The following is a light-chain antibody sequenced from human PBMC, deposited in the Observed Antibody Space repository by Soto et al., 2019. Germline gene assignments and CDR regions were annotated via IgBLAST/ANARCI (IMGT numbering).Light chain of an antibody. J-gene: IGLJ3*02. CDR2: GNN. CDR1: SSNIGAGYD. Sequence: QSVLTQPPSVSGAPGQRVTISCTGSSSNIGAGYDVHWYQQLPGTAPKLLIYGNNNRPSGVPDRFSGSKSGTSAYLAITGLQAEDEADYYCQSYDSSLSGSVFGGGTQLTVL. V-gene: IGLV1-40*01. CDR3: QSYDSSLSGSV.